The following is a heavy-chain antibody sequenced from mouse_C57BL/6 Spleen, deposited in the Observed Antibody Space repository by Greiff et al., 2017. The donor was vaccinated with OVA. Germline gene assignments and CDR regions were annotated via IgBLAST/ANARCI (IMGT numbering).Heavy chain of an antibody. CDR2: IDPENGDT. D-gene: IGHD2-1*01. CDR1: GFNIKDDY. J-gene: IGHJ3*01. V-gene: IGHV14-4*01. CDR3: TTGGGNYGAY. Sequence: EVQLQQSGAELVRPGASVKLSCTASGFNIKDDYMHWVKQRPEQGLEWIGWIDPENGDTEYASKFQGKATITADTSSNTAYLQLSSLTSEDTAVYDCTTGGGNYGAYWGQGTLVTVSA.